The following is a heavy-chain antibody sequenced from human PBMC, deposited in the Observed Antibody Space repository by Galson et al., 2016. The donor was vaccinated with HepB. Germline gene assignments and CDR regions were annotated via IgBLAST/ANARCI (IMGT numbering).Heavy chain of an antibody. J-gene: IGHJ5*02. CDR2: INSDGTIS. Sequence: SLRLSCEASGFAFSSHWMHWVRQALGKGLVWVSRINSDGTISNSADSVKGRFTISRDNAKNTLYMQMNSLRAEETAVYFCVRDHSVVPTTAYNWFNPWGRATLLTVSS. V-gene: IGHV3-74*01. D-gene: IGHD4-23*01. CDR1: GFAFSSHW. CDR3: VRDHSVVPTTAYNWFNP.